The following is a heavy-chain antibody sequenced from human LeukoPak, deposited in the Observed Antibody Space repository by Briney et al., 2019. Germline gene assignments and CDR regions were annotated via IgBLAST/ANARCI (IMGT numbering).Heavy chain of an antibody. CDR1: GFTFSSYD. J-gene: IGHJ5*02. CDR3: ARGAMVRGVTYNWFDP. D-gene: IGHD3-10*01. CDR2: IGTAGDT. Sequence: GESLRLSCAASGFTFSSYDMHWVRQATGKGLEWVSAIGTAGDTYYPGSVKGRFTISRENAKNSLYLQMNSLRAGDTAVYYCARGAMVRGVTYNWFDPWGQGTLVTVSP. V-gene: IGHV3-13*01.